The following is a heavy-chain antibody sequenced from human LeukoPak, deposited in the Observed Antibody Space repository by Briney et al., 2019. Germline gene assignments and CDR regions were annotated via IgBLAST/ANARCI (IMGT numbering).Heavy chain of an antibody. CDR3: ARGAGGVSPEHFDY. Sequence: GGSLRLSCAASGFTFSSYDMHWVRQATGKGLEWVSAIGTAGDTYYPGSVKGRFTISRENAKNSLYLQMNSLRAEDTAVYYCARGAGGVSPEHFDYWGQGTLVTVSS. J-gene: IGHJ4*02. D-gene: IGHD2-8*02. V-gene: IGHV3-13*01. CDR2: IGTAGDT. CDR1: GFTFSSYD.